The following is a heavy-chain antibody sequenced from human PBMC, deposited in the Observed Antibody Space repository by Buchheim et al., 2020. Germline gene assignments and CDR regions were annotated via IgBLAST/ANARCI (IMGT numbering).Heavy chain of an antibody. CDR1: GFTFSSYW. CDR3: ARAGQSGATDY. J-gene: IGHJ4*02. D-gene: IGHD3-3*01. V-gene: IGHV3-7*01. CDR2: INEDGREK. Sequence: EVQLVESGGALVQPGGSLRLSCVASGFTFSSYWMSWVRQAPGKGLEWVANINEDGREKYYVDSVKGRFTISRDNAKSSLYLQMNSLSAEDTALYYCARAGQSGATDYWGQGTL.